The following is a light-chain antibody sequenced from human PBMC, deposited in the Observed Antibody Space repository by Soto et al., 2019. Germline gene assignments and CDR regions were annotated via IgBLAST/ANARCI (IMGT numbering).Light chain of an antibody. CDR2: EVS. Sequence: QSALTQPPSASGSPGQSVTISCTGSSSDVGSYKYVSWFQQHPGKAPKVMIYEVSKRPSGVPDRFSGSKSGNTASLTVSGLQAEDEADYYCSSYAGSNNLVFGGGTKLNVL. CDR1: SSDVGSYKY. CDR3: SSYAGSNNLV. V-gene: IGLV2-8*01. J-gene: IGLJ2*01.